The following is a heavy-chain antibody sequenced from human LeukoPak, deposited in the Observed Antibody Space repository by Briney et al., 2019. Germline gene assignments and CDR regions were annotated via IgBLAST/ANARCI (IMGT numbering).Heavy chain of an antibody. Sequence: GSLRLSCAASGFTFSSYEMNWVRQAPEKGLEWVSYIRSSGSTIYYADSVKGRFTISRDNAKNSLYLQMNSLRAEDTAVYYCAELGITMIGGVWGKGTTVTISS. D-gene: IGHD3-10*02. CDR2: IRSSGSTI. CDR3: AELGITMIGGV. J-gene: IGHJ6*04. V-gene: IGHV3-48*03. CDR1: GFTFSSYE.